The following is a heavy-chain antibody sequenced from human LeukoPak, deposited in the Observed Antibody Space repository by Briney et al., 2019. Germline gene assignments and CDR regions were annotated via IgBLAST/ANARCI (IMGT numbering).Heavy chain of an antibody. CDR1: GLTFGTSS. D-gene: IGHD6-19*01. CDR3: ARESPDSSGWCVDY. V-gene: IGHV3-21*01. Sequence: PGGSLRLSCVVSGLTFGTSSMSWVRQAPGKGLEWVSSITSGSSYIYYADPVKGRFTISRDNAKNSLYLQMNSLRAEDTAIYYCARESPDSSGWCVDYWGQGTLVTVSS. CDR2: ITSGSSYI. J-gene: IGHJ4*02.